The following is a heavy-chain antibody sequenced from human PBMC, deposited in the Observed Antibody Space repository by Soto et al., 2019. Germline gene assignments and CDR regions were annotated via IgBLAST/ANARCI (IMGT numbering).Heavy chain of an antibody. CDR1: GVSISSGDYY. D-gene: IGHD2-8*01. Sequence: QVQLQESGPGLVKPSQSVSLTCTVSGVSISSGDYYRSWIRQPPGKGLEWIGYIYYSGNTNYAPSLGSRLTISIDTSRNQFSLHLMSVTAADTAIYYCARYTNFSPYYHCVDVWGQGTTVTVSS. V-gene: IGHV4-30-4*01. CDR2: IYYSGNT. CDR3: ARYTNFSPYYHCVDV. J-gene: IGHJ6*02.